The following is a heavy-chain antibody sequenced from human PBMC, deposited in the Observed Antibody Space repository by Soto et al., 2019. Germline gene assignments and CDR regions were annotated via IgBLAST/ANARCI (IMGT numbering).Heavy chain of an antibody. D-gene: IGHD4-17*01. J-gene: IGHJ6*02. CDR3: ARMNADSGSHYYAMDV. Sequence: QVTLKESGPVLVKPTETLTLTCTISGFSLSNGRMGVSWIRRPPGRALEWLAHFFSDAERSYSTSMQSRLTMSQDTSGTQVVLTMTNMDPQDTGTYFCARMNADSGSHYYAMDVWGPGTPVTVSS. CDR1: GFSLSNGRMG. CDR2: FFSDAER. V-gene: IGHV2-26*03.